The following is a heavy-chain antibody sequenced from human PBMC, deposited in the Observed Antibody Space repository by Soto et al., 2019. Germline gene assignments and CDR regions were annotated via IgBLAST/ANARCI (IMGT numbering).Heavy chain of an antibody. CDR3: ARDRSDIVVVVASEGGAFDI. D-gene: IGHD2-15*01. J-gene: IGHJ3*02. CDR1: GGTFSSYA. Sequence: QVQLVQSGAEVKKPGSSVKVSCKASGGTFSSYAISWVRQAPGQGLEWMGGIIPIFGTANYAQKFQGRVTITADESTSTAYMELSSLRSEDTAVYYCARDRSDIVVVVASEGGAFDIWGQGTMVTVSS. CDR2: IIPIFGTA. V-gene: IGHV1-69*01.